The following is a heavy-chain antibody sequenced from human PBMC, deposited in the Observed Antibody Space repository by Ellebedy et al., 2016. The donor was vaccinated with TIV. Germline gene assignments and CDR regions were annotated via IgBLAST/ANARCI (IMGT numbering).Heavy chain of an antibody. CDR3: ARPITAAAGERAPLDY. D-gene: IGHD6-13*01. CDR2: INPSGGST. CDR1: GYTFTSYY. J-gene: IGHJ4*02. V-gene: IGHV1-46*01. Sequence: ASVKVSCKASGYTFTSYYMHWVRQAPGQGLEWMGIINPSGGSTTYAERFQGRVTMTRDTSTSTVYMELSSLRSEDTAVYYCARPITAAAGERAPLDYWGQGTLVTVSS.